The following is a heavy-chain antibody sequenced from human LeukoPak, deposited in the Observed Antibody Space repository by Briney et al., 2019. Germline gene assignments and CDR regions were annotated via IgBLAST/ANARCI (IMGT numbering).Heavy chain of an antibody. J-gene: IGHJ4*02. CDR3: ARDGGTAAAGTNHFDY. CDR1: GFTFDDYA. CDR2: ICWDSGSI. Sequence: PGGSLRLSCAASGFTFDDYAMHWVRHAPGKGLEWVSGICWDSGSIGYADSVKGRFTISRDNAKNSLYLQMNSLRAEDTAVYYCARDGGTAAAGTNHFDYWGQGTLVTVSS. V-gene: IGHV3-9*01. D-gene: IGHD6-13*01.